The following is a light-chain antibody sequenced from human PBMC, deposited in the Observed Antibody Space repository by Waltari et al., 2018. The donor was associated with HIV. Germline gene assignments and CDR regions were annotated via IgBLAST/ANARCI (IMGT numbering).Light chain of an antibody. CDR3: MRWYSSAGV. J-gene: IGLJ3*02. V-gene: IGLV5-45*02. Sequence: QAVLTQPSSLSAPPAASASPTRTFRPRLNVGTYTLNWYQQQPGSPPQYLLRYKADSDKQQGSGVPSRFSGSKDASANAGMLRVSGRQSEEEADYYCMRWYSSAGVFGGGTKLTVL. CDR1: PRLNVGTYT. CDR2: YKADSDK.